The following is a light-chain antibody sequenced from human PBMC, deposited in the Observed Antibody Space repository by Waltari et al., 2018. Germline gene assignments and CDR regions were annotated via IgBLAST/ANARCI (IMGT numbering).Light chain of an antibody. CDR1: QDSSKY. J-gene: IGKJ2*01. Sequence: DLQMTQSPSSPSAAAGERGTIHCRASQDSSKYLSWFQQKAGKAPQLLIHDGSNLGAGGPSRFSGTGSGTDFSITITSLQPEDIATYYCQHYHSLPYTFGRGTKLQIK. CDR3: QHYHSLPYT. V-gene: IGKV1-33*01. CDR2: DGS.